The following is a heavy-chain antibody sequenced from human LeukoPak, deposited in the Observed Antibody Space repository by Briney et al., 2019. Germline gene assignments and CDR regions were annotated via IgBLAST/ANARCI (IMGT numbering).Heavy chain of an antibody. CDR1: GFTFSSYI. Sequence: GGSLRLSCAASGFTFSSYIMNWVRQAPGKGLEWVSSISPSGSHKYYADSVKGRFTIFRDNAKKSVSLQMNSLRAEDTAVYYCARVSDSTPVEGSWGQGTLVTVSS. V-gene: IGHV3-21*01. CDR2: ISPSGSHK. D-gene: IGHD3-22*01. CDR3: ARVSDSTPVEGS. J-gene: IGHJ5*01.